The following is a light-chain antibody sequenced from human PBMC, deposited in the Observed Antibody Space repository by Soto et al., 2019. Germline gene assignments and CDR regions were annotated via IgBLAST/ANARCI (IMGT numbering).Light chain of an antibody. CDR2: DVS. J-gene: IGLJ3*02. Sequence: QSVLTQPPSASGSPGQSVTTSCTGTSSDVGGYDYVSWYQQHPGKAPKLMIYDVSKRPSGVPDRFSGSKSGNTASLTVSGLQAEDEADYYCSSYAGSNDLVFGGGTKLTVL. V-gene: IGLV2-8*01. CDR1: SSDVGGYDY. CDR3: SSYAGSNDLV.